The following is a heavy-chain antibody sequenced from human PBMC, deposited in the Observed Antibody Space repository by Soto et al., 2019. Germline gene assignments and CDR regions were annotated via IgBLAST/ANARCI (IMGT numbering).Heavy chain of an antibody. J-gene: IGHJ6*04. CDR3: GRDRSRNRDV. CDR1: GGSVRGDY. CDR2: VYDNGRT. Sequence: SETLSLTCTVSGGSVRGDYWSWFRQTPGKGLEWIGYVYDNGRTSYNPSLQSRITMSEDTSKNRFSLPLSSVTAADTAVYYCGRDRSRNRDVWGKGITVTVSS. V-gene: IGHV4-59*02.